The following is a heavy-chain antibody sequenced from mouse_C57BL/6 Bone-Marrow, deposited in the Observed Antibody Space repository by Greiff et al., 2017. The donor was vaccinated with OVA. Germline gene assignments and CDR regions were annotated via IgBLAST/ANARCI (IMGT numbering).Heavy chain of an antibody. CDR2: IYPGGGYT. J-gene: IGHJ2*01. CDR1: GYTFTNYW. Sequence: VQLQESGAELVRPGTSVKMSCKASGYTFTNYWIGWAKQRPGHGLEWIGDIYPGGGYTNYNEKFKGKATLTADKSSSTAYMQFSSLTSEDSAIYYCARGTYFDYWGQGTTLTVSS. CDR3: ARGTYFDY. V-gene: IGHV1-63*01. D-gene: IGHD3-3*01.